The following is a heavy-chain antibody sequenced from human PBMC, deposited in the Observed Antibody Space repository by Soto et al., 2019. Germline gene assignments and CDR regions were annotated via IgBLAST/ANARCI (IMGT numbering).Heavy chain of an antibody. CDR1: GGSMSSNY. CDR2: VYYGGT. CDR3: VSYRGAFYFEY. D-gene: IGHD4-4*01. J-gene: IGHJ4*02. Sequence: SETLSLTCTVSGGSMSSNYWSWTRQSPDKGLEWIGFVYYGGTNYNPSFESRVTMSVDTPKKQFSLELSSVSAADTAVYYCVSYRGAFYFEYWGQGTLVTVSS. V-gene: IGHV4-59*01.